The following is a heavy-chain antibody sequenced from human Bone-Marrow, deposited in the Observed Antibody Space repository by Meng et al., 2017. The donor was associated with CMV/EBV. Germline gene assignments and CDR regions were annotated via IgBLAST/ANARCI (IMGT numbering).Heavy chain of an antibody. V-gene: IGHV3-48*04. D-gene: IGHD6-13*01. CDR3: ARDLIAAAGYDY. Sequence: GESLKISCAASGFTFDDYAMHWVRQAPGKGLEWISYISSSSSTIHYADSVKGRFSISRDSVKNSLFLQMNNLTVEDTAVYYCARDLIAAAGYDYWGQGTLVTVSS. J-gene: IGHJ4*02. CDR2: ISSSSSTI. CDR1: GFTFDDYA.